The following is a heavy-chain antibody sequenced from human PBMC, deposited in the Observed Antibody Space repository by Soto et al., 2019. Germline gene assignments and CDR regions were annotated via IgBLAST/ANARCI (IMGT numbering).Heavy chain of an antibody. CDR3: AGYRSVGSYYYYGMDV. J-gene: IGHJ6*02. CDR1: GYTFTGYY. V-gene: IGHV1-2*04. D-gene: IGHD6-25*01. Sequence: ASVKVSCKASGYTFTGYYMHWVRQAPGQGLEWMGWINPNSGGTNYAQKFQGWVTMTRDTSISTAYMELSRLRPDDTAVYYCAGYRSVGSYYYYGMDVWGQGTTVTVSS. CDR2: INPNSGGT.